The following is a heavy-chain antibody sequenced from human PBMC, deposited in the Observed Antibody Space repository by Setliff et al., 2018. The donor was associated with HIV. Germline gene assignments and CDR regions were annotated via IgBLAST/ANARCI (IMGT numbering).Heavy chain of an antibody. CDR3: ARDHADSSGWYGWHYYYYGMDV. CDR1: GLPFSNFA. V-gene: IGHV3-23*01. Sequence: GSLRLSCAASGLPFSNFAMSWVRQAPGKGLQWVSWISGGGDTTSYSYSVQGRFTISRDNSKNTLYLQMNSLRAEDTAVYYCARDHADSSGWYGWHYYYYGMDVWGQGTTVTVSS. D-gene: IGHD6-19*01. J-gene: IGHJ6*02. CDR2: ISGGGDTT.